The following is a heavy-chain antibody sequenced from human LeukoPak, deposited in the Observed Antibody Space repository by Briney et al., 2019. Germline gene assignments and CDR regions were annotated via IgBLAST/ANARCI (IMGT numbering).Heavy chain of an antibody. CDR1: GYSFTTYD. Sequence: GASVKVPCEASGYSFTTYDINWVRQATGQGLEWMGWMNLKRGYTGYAQKFQGRVTITRDTSTSTGYMELSSLRSEDTAGYYCARVAGSIDYWGQGTLVTVSS. CDR3: ARVAGSIDY. D-gene: IGHD1-26*01. V-gene: IGHV1-8*03. J-gene: IGHJ4*02. CDR2: MNLKRGYT.